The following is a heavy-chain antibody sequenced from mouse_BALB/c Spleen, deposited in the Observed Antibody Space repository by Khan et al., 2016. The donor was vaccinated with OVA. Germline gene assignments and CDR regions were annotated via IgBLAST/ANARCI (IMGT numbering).Heavy chain of an antibody. V-gene: IGHV1-76*01. CDR3: AREEAVYYFDY. Sequence: QVQLKESGAELVRPGTSVKLSCKTSGYIFTSYWIHWVKQRSGKGLEWIARIYPGTDNTYYNENFKDKSTLTADNSSSTLNLQLSSLKSDDSTDFVCAREEAVYYFDYWGQGTTLTVSS. D-gene: IGHD3-3*01. CDR1: GYIFTSYW. J-gene: IGHJ2*01. CDR2: IYPGTDNT.